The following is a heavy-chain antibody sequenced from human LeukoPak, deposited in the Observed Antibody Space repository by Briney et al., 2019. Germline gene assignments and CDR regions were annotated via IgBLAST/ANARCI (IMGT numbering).Heavy chain of an antibody. J-gene: IGHJ6*03. CDR3: AREKRRYCSGGSCYSHYYMDV. Sequence: ASVNVSCKASGYTFTGYYMHWVRQAPGQGLEWMGWINPNSGGTNYAQKFQGRVTMTRDTSISTAYMELSRLRSDDTAVYYCAREKRRYCSGGSCYSHYYMDVWGKGTTVTVSS. CDR2: INPNSGGT. D-gene: IGHD2-15*01. V-gene: IGHV1-2*02. CDR1: GYTFTGYY.